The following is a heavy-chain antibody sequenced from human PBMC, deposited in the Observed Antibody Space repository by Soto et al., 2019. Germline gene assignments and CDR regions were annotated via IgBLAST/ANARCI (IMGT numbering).Heavy chain of an antibody. D-gene: IGHD6-13*01. J-gene: IGHJ5*02. CDR3: VRRHVSATGIDWFDP. V-gene: IGHV1-3*01. CDR2: INPDNGNT. Sequence: ASVKVSCKASGYTFTRYTMNWVRQAPGQRLEWMGWINPDNGNTKSSQKFQDRVIITRDTSASTAYMDLSSLRSEDTAVYYCVRRHVSATGIDWFDPWGQGTLVT. CDR1: GYTFTRYT.